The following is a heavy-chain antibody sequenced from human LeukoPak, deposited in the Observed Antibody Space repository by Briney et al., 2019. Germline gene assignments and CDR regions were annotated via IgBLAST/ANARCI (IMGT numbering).Heavy chain of an antibody. Sequence: GGPLRLSCAASGFTLSDYYMSWLGPPPGKGLEGVSYISSSGSTIYYADSVKGRFTSTRDNDKNSLDPEMNSRSGEDTAVYYCARGEDSGYGQDAFDIWGQGTMVTVSS. D-gene: IGHD5-12*01. CDR2: ISSSGSTI. CDR1: GFTLSDYY. V-gene: IGHV3-11*01. J-gene: IGHJ3*02. CDR3: ARGEDSGYGQDAFDI.